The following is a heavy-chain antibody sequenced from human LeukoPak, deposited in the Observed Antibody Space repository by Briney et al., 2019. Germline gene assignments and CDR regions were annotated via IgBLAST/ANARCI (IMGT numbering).Heavy chain of an antibody. Sequence: GRSLRLSCAASGFTFSSYGLHWVRQAPGKGLEWVAVISYDGSNKYYADSVKGRFTISRDNSKNTLYLQMNSLRAEDTAVYYCARVRDGYNGLDYWGQGTLVTVSS. CDR2: ISYDGSNK. V-gene: IGHV3-30*03. D-gene: IGHD5-24*01. J-gene: IGHJ4*02. CDR1: GFTFSSYG. CDR3: ARVRDGYNGLDY.